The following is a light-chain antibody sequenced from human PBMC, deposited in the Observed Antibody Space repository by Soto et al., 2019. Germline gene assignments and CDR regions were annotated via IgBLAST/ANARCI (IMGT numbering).Light chain of an antibody. Sequence: VLWMTQSPSLLSASTGDRVTISCRVSQGVSSYLAWYQQKPGKAPELLIYAASTLQSGVPSRFSGSGSGSDFTLSISRLQSEDFATYYCQQYYSFPPTFGQGTKVEIK. CDR1: QGVSSY. CDR2: AAS. CDR3: QQYYSFPPT. V-gene: IGKV1D-8*01. J-gene: IGKJ1*01.